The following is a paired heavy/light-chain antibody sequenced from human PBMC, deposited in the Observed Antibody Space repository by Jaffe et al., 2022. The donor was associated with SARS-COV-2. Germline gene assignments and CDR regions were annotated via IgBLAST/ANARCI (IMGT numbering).Heavy chain of an antibody. CDR2: ISWNSGNI. J-gene: IGHJ3*02. Sequence: EVQLVESGGDLVQPGRSLRLSCAASGFSFDDYAMHWVRKAPGKGLEWVSGISWNSGNIGYADSVKGRFTISRDNAKNSLYLQMNSLRTEDTALYYCAKGNYYHSSGYYLGDALDIWGQGTMVTVSS. CDR3: AKGNYYHSSGYYLGDALDI. CDR1: GFSFDDYA. V-gene: IGHV3-9*01. D-gene: IGHD3-22*01.
Light chain of an antibody. CDR2: GAS. V-gene: IGKV3-20*01. Sequence: EIVLTQSPGTLSLSPGERATLSCGASQSVSSTYLGWYQQKPGQAPRLLIYGASSRATGIPDRFSGSGSGTDFTLTISRLEPEDCAVYYCQQYGSSPVTFGQGTKVEIK. CDR1: QSVSSTY. CDR3: QQYGSSPVT. J-gene: IGKJ1*01.